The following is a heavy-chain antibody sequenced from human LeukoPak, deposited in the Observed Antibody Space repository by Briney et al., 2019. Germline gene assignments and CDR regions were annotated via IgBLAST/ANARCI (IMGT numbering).Heavy chain of an antibody. V-gene: IGHV3-23*01. CDR3: ARDLGYCTNGVCHTRFDY. J-gene: IGHJ4*02. Sequence: PGGSLRVSCAASGFTFSSYAMSWVRQAPGKGLEWVSAISGSGGSTYYGDSVKGRFTISRDNSKNTLYLQMNSLRAEDTAVYYCARDLGYCTNGVCHTRFDYWGQGTLVAVSS. D-gene: IGHD2-8*01. CDR2: ISGSGGST. CDR1: GFTFSSYA.